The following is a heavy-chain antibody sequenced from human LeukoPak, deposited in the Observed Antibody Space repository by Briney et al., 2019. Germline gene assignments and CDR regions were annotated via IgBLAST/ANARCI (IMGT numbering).Heavy chain of an antibody. CDR1: GFTFSSYA. D-gene: IGHD6-13*01. CDR3: AAGTAADY. J-gene: IGHJ4*02. CDR2: VSSSSSYT. Sequence: GGSLRLSCGASGFTFSSYAMNWVRQAPGKGLEWISYVSSSSSYTDYAESVKGRFTISRDNAKSALYLEMSDLRVEDTAVYYCAAGTAADYWGQGTLVIVSS. V-gene: IGHV3-21*05.